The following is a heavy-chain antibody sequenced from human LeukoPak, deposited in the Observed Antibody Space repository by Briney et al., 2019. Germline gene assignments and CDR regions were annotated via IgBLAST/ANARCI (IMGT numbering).Heavy chain of an antibody. J-gene: IGHJ4*02. D-gene: IGHD2-15*01. V-gene: IGHV3-53*01. CDR3: ASSAPRGWQYYFDY. CDR1: GFTVSSNY. Sequence: PGGSLRLSCAASGFTVSSNYMSWVRQAPGKGLEWVSVIYSGGSTYYADSVKGRFTISRDNSKNTLYLRMNSLRAEDTAVYYCASSAPRGWQYYFDYWGQGTLVTVSS. CDR2: IYSGGST.